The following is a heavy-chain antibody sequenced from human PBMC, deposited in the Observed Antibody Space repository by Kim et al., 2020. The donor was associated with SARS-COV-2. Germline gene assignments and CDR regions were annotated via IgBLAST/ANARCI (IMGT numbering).Heavy chain of an antibody. V-gene: IGHV5-51*01. Sequence: DVRYCPSFQGQVTISANKSVSTAYLQWNSLKASDTAIYYCARHEVGGGTTYWGQGTLVTVSS. J-gene: IGHJ4*02. CDR2: DV. D-gene: IGHD2-15*01. CDR3: ARHEVGGGTTY.